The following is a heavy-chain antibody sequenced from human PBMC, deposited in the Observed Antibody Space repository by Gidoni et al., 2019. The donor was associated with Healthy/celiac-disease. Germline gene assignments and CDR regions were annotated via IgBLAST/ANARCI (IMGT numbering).Heavy chain of an antibody. D-gene: IGHD4-17*01. V-gene: IGHV3-9*01. CDR3: AKAESTVVTPYYFDY. CDR1: GFTFDDYA. Sequence: EVQLVESGGGLVQPGRSLRLSCAASGFTFDDYAMHWVRQAPGKGLEWVSGISWNSGSIGYADSVKGRFTISRDNAKNSLYLQMNSLRAEDTALYYCAKAESTVVTPYYFDYWGQGTLVTVSS. CDR2: ISWNSGSI. J-gene: IGHJ4*02.